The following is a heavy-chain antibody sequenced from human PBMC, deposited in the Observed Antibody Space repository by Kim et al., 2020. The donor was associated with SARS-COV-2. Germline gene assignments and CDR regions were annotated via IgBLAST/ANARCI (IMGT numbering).Heavy chain of an antibody. D-gene: IGHD5-12*01. CDR1: GGTFSSYA. Sequence: SVKVSCKASGGTFSSYAISWVRQAPGQGLEWMGGIIPIFGTANYAQKFQGRVTITADKSTSTAYMELSSLRSEDTAVYYCARVKDGYNLDHYFDYWGQGTLVTVSS. CDR3: ARVKDGYNLDHYFDY. CDR2: IIPIFGTA. J-gene: IGHJ4*02. V-gene: IGHV1-69*06.